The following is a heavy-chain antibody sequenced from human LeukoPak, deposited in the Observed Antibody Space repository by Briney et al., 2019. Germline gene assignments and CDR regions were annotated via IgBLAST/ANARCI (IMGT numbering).Heavy chain of an antibody. CDR3: ARSYVLSSSVGLYYYGMDV. CDR2: IYPGDSDT. Sequence: GESLKISCKGSGYSFTSYWIGWVRQMPGKGLEWMGIIYPGDSDTRYSPSFQGQVTISADKSISTAYLQWSSLKASDTAMYYCARSYVLSSSVGLYYYGMDVWGQGTTVTVSS. D-gene: IGHD3-16*01. V-gene: IGHV5-51*01. CDR1: GYSFTSYW. J-gene: IGHJ6*02.